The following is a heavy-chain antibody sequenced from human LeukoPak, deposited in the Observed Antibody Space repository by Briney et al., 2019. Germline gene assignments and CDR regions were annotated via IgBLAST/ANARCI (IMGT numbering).Heavy chain of an antibody. J-gene: IGHJ5*02. CDR2: INHSGST. V-gene: IGHV4-34*01. CDR1: GGSFSGYY. CDR3: AREKARITKNNWFDP. Sequence: SETLSLTCAVYGGSFSGYYWSWLRQPPGKGLEWIGEINHSGSTNYNSSLKSRVTISVDTSKNQFSLKLSSVTAADTAVYYCAREKARITKNNWFDPWGQGTLVTVSS. D-gene: IGHD3-10*01.